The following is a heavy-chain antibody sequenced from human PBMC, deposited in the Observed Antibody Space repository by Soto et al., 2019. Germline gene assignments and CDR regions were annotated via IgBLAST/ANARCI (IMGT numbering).Heavy chain of an antibody. CDR2: IYTSGST. J-gene: IGHJ5*02. CDR1: DGSISSYY. D-gene: IGHD3-3*01. CDR3: ARDEVIRNWFDP. V-gene: IGHV4-4*07. Sequence: SETLSLTCTVSDGSISSYYWSWIRQPAGKGLEWIGRIYTSGSTNYNPSLKSRVTMSVDTSKNQFSLKLSSVTAADTAVYYCARDEVIRNWFDPWGQGTLVTVSS.